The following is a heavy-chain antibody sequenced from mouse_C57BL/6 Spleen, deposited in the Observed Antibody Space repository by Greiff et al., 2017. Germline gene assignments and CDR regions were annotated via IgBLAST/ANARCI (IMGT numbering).Heavy chain of an antibody. D-gene: IGHD1-1*01. CDR1: GFTFSDYG. Sequence: EVKLVESGGGLVKPGGSLKLSCAASGFTFSDYGMHWVRQAPEKGLEWVAYISSGSSTIYYADTVKGRFTISRDNAKNTLFLQMTSLRSEDTAMYYCAKGNYYGSSPLYFDYWGQGTTLTVSS. V-gene: IGHV5-17*01. CDR2: ISSGSSTI. CDR3: AKGNYYGSSPLYFDY. J-gene: IGHJ2*01.